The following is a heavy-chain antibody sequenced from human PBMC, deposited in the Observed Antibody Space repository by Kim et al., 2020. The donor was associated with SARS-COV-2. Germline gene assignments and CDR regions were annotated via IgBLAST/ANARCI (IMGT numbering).Heavy chain of an antibody. J-gene: IGHJ3*01. CDR2: INGDGST. CDR3: AKDLIPFNSVYDSFDV. D-gene: IGHD1-20*01. V-gene: IGHV3-23*01. CDR1: GFTFSNYA. Sequence: GGSLRLSCAASGFTFSNYAMNWVRQAPGKGLEWVSVINGDGSTVYADSVKDRFTFSRDNSKNTLYLQMHSLRAEDTAVYYCAKDLIPFNSVYDSFDVWGPGTTVTVSS.